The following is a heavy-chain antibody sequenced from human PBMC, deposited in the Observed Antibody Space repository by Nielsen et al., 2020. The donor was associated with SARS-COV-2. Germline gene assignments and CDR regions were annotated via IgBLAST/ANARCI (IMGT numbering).Heavy chain of an antibody. CDR3: GRFSRLGIFGYYYGMDV. D-gene: IGHD6-13*01. J-gene: IGHJ6*02. V-gene: IGHV3-9*01. CDR2: ISWNSGSI. CDR1: GFTFDDYA. Sequence: SLKISCAASGFTFDDYAMHWVRQAPGKGLEWVSGISWNSGSIGYADSVKGRFTISRDNAKNSLYLQMNSLRAEDTAVYYCGRFSRLGIFGYYYGMDVWGQGTTVTVSS.